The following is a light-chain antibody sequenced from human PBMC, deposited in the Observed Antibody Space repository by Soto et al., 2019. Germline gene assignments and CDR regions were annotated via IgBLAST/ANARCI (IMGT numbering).Light chain of an antibody. Sequence: SYELTQPPSVSVSPGQTASITCSGDKLGDKYACWYQRKPGQSPVLVIYQDSKRPSGIPERFSGSNSGNTATLTISGTQAMDVADYYCQAWDSSTVVFGGGTKLTVL. CDR2: QDS. J-gene: IGLJ2*01. CDR1: KLGDKY. CDR3: QAWDSSTVV. V-gene: IGLV3-1*01.